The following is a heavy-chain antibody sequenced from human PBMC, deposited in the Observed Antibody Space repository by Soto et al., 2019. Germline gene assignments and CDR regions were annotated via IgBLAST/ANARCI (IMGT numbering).Heavy chain of an antibody. Sequence: QVQLVQSGAEVKKPGASVKVSCKASGYTFTDYAMHWVRQAPGQRLEWMGWINAGNGDTRYSPRFQGRVTYTTDTSASTAYMEGSSLRSEDTTVYYCVSVDYGDYWGQGTLVTVSS. CDR3: VSVDYGDY. CDR2: INAGNGDT. V-gene: IGHV1-3*01. J-gene: IGHJ4*02. CDR1: GYTFTDYA. D-gene: IGHD4-17*01.